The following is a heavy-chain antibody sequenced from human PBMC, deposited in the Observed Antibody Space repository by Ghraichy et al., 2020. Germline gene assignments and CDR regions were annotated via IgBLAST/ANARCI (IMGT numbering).Heavy chain of an antibody. CDR2: IKSKADSGTT. J-gene: IGHJ5*02. Sequence: GGSLRLSCVASGFAFKNAWMNWVRQAPGKGLEWVGRIKSKADSGTTEYAAPVNGRFTISRDDSNDTLYLEMSSLKSEDTALYYCCAQGRRIFGVVSWFDPWGQGTAVTVS. CDR1: GFAFKNAW. V-gene: IGHV3-15*01. D-gene: IGHD3-3*01. CDR3: CAQGRRIFGVVSWFDP.